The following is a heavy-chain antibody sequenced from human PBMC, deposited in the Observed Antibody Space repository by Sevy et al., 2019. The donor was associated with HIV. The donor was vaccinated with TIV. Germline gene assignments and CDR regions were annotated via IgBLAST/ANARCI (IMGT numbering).Heavy chain of an antibody. J-gene: IGHJ4*02. V-gene: IGHV3-30-3*01. D-gene: IGHD3-9*01. CDR3: ARDELRYFDPGGVIDY. Sequence: GGSLRLSCAASGFTFSSYAMLWVRQAPGKGLEWVAVISYDGSNKYYADSVKGRFTISRDNSKNTLYLQTNSLRAEDTAVYYCARDELRYFDPGGVIDYWGQGTLVTVSS. CDR2: ISYDGSNK. CDR1: GFTFSSYA.